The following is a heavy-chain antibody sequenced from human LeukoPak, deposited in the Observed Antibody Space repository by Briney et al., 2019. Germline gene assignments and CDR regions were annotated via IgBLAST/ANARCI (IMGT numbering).Heavy chain of an antibody. CDR1: GFTFSSYE. CDR2: ISSRGNTI. Sequence: GGSLRLSCVASGFTFSSYEMNWVRQAPGKGLEWLSYISSRGNTIYHADSVKGRFSISRDNAKNSLFLRMNSLRAEDTALYYCARDHSESQDAFDVWGQGTMVTVSS. CDR3: ARDHSESQDAFDV. J-gene: IGHJ3*01. D-gene: IGHD1-26*01. V-gene: IGHV3-48*03.